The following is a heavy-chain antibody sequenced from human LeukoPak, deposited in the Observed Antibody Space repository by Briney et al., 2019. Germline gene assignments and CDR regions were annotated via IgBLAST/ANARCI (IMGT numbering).Heavy chain of an antibody. J-gene: IGHJ4*02. V-gene: IGHV1-69*02. Sequence: VKISCTVSGYGFTDCNLSWGQQAPEQGLELMGRIIPILGIANHAQKFQGKVTITADKSTSTAYMELSSLRSDDTAVYYCASSTYGGNSDYWGQGTLVTVSS. D-gene: IGHD4-23*01. CDR3: ASSTYGGNSDY. CDR1: GYGFTDCN. CDR2: IIPILGIA.